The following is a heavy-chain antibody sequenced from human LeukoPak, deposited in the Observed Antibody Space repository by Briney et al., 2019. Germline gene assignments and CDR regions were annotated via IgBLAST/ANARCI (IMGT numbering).Heavy chain of an antibody. CDR1: GFTFSIYA. V-gene: IGHV3-23*01. Sequence: QPGGSLRLSCAASGFTFSIYAMSWVRQAPGKGLQWVSSITSSGDGTYYADSVKGRFIISRDNSENMLYLQMNSLRVEDTAVYFCAKDRPNYYGSNGHYYRRDGDYWGQGTLVTVSS. CDR3: AKDRPNYYGSNGHYYRRDGDY. D-gene: IGHD3-22*01. CDR2: ITSSGDGT. J-gene: IGHJ4*02.